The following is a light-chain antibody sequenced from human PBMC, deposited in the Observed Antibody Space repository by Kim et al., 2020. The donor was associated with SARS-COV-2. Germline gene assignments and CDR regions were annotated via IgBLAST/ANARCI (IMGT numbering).Light chain of an antibody. CDR3: QQRSNWPPT. Sequence: SPGERATLSCRASQSVSSYLAWYQQKPGQAPRLLIYDASNRATGIPARFSGSGSGTDFTLTISSLEPEDFAVYYCQQRSNWPPTFGGGTKVDIK. J-gene: IGKJ4*01. CDR1: QSVSSY. V-gene: IGKV3-11*01. CDR2: DAS.